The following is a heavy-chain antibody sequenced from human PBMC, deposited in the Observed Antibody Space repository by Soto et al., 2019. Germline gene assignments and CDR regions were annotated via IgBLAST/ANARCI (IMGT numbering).Heavy chain of an antibody. J-gene: IGHJ4*02. Sequence: QVQLVESGGSVVQPGRSLRLSCAASGFTFSNYAMHWVRQAPGKGLEWVAFISDDGSNKYNADSVKGRFTISRDNSKNTLYLQMNSLRAEDTAVYYCAKGVSSRGYYFDYWGQGTLVTVSS. CDR3: AKGVSSRGYYFDY. D-gene: IGHD3-16*02. CDR2: ISDDGSNK. CDR1: GFTFSNYA. V-gene: IGHV3-30*18.